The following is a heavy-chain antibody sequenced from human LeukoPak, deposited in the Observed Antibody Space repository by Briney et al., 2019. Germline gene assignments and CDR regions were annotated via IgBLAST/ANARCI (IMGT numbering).Heavy chain of an antibody. CDR1: GYTFTSYG. CDR3: ARYYDYVWGSYRYFDY. J-gene: IGHJ4*02. Sequence: ASVKVSCKASGYTFTSYGISWVRQAPGQGLEWMGWISAYNGNTNYAQKLQGRVTMTTDTSTSTAYMELRSLRSDDTAVYYCARYYDYVWGSYRYFDYWGQGTLVTVSS. CDR2: ISAYNGNT. D-gene: IGHD3-16*02. V-gene: IGHV1-18*01.